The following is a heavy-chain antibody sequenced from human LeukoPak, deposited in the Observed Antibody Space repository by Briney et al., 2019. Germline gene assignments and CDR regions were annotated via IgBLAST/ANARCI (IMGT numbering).Heavy chain of an antibody. CDR1: GFTVSSNY. D-gene: IGHD3-10*01. J-gene: IGHJ4*02. Sequence: TGGSLRLSCAASGFTVSSNYMSWVRQAPGKGLEWASVIYTGGSTYYADSVKGRFTISRDNSKNTLFLQMNSLRAEDTAVYYCARSKLWFGDFGYWGQGTLVTVSS. CDR3: ARSKLWFGDFGY. CDR2: IYTGGST. V-gene: IGHV3-66*01.